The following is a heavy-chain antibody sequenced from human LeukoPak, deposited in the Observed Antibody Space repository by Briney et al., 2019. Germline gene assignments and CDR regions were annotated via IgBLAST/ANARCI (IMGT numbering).Heavy chain of an antibody. CDR3: TRAGQGSVLDY. CDR2: ISYDGSNK. Sequence: GGSLRLSCAASGFTFSSYGMHWVRQAPGRGLEWVAIISYDGSNKYYADSVKGRFTFSRDNSKNTVYLEMNSLRAEDTAVYYCTRAGQGSVLDYWGQGTLVTVSS. CDR1: GFTFSSYG. D-gene: IGHD2-15*01. V-gene: IGHV3-30*03. J-gene: IGHJ4*02.